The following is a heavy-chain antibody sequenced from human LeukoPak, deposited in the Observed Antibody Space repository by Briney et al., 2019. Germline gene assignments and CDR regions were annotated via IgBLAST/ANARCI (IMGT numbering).Heavy chain of an antibody. Sequence: GGSLRLSCAASGFTFSNAWMSWVRQAPGKGLEWVGRIKSKTDGGTTDYAAPVKGRFTISRDDSKNTLYLQMNSLKTEDTAVYYCTTDSSHYYDSSGYYWAPADYWGQGTLVTVSS. J-gene: IGHJ4*02. CDR2: IKSKTDGGTT. CDR1: GFTFSNAW. D-gene: IGHD3-22*01. V-gene: IGHV3-15*01. CDR3: TTDSSHYYDSSGYYWAPADY.